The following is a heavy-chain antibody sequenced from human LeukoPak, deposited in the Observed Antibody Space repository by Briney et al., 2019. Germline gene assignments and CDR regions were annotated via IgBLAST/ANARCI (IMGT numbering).Heavy chain of an antibody. V-gene: IGHV1-46*01. CDR2: INPSGGST. D-gene: IGHD6-19*01. J-gene: IGHJ4*02. CDR3: AREGGLIAVAGTGQFDY. Sequence: ASVKVSCKASGYTFTSYYMHWVRQAPGQGLEWTGIINPSGGSTSYAQKFQGRVTMTRDMSTSTVYMELSSLRSEDTAVYYCAREGGLIAVAGTGQFDYWGQGTLVTVSS. CDR1: GYTFTSYY.